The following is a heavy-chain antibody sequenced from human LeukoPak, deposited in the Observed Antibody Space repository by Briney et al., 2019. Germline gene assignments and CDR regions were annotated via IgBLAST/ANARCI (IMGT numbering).Heavy chain of an antibody. Sequence: GRSLRLSCAASGFTFSIYGMHWVRQAPGKGLEWVALIWYDGGNKYYADSVKGRFTISRDNSKNTVYLQMNSLRAEDTAVYYCARAYYLDSSVTPDYWGQGTLVTVSS. D-gene: IGHD3-22*01. CDR3: ARAYYLDSSVTPDY. CDR2: IWYDGGNK. V-gene: IGHV3-33*01. J-gene: IGHJ4*02. CDR1: GFTFSIYG.